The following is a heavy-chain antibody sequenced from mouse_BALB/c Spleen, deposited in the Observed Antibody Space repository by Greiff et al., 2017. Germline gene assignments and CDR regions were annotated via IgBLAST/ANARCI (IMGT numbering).Heavy chain of an antibody. CDR3: ARSGYDYPWFAY. D-gene: IGHD2-4*01. CDR2: ILPGSGST. J-gene: IGHJ3*01. V-gene: IGHV1-9*01. CDR1: GYTFSSYW. Sequence: QVQLQQSGAELMKPGASVKISCKATGYTFSSYWIEWVKQRPGHGLEWIGEILPGSGSTNYNEKFKGKATFTADTSSNTAYMQLSSLTSEDSAVYYCARSGYDYPWFAYWGQGTLVTVSA.